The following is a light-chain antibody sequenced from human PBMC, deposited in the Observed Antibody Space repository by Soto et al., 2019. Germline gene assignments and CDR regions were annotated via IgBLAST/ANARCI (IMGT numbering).Light chain of an antibody. CDR1: SSDVGGYNY. V-gene: IGLV2-14*01. CDR2: DVS. J-gene: IGLJ2*01. CDR3: NSYTSSSTLHVV. Sequence: QSALTQPASVSGSPGQSITISCTGTSSDVGGYNYVSWYQQHPGKAPKLMIYDVSNRPSGVSNRFSGSKSGNTATLTISGLQAGDEADDYCNSYTSSSTLHVVFGGGTKVTVL.